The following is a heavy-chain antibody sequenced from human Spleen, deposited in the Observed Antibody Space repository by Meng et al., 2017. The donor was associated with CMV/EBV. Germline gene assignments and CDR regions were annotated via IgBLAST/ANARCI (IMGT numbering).Heavy chain of an antibody. V-gene: IGHV4-34*01. Sequence: SETLSLTCAVYGGSFSGYYWSWIRQPPGKGREWIGEINHSGSTNYNPSLKSRGTISVDTSKNQFSLKLSSVTAADTAVYYCARRRPFFETNHGMDVWGQGTTVTVSS. D-gene: IGHD2-8*01. CDR1: GGSFSGYY. CDR2: INHSGST. J-gene: IGHJ6*02. CDR3: ARRRPFFETNHGMDV.